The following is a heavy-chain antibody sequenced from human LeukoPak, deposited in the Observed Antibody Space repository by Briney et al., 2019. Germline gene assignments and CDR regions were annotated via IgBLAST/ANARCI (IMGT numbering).Heavy chain of an antibody. V-gene: IGHV4-59*08. J-gene: IGHJ5*02. CDR1: GGSISSYY. D-gene: IGHD4-17*01. Sequence: SETLSLTCTVSGGSISSYYWSWIRQPPGKGLERIGYIYYSGSTNYNPSLKSRVTISVDTSKNQFSLKLSSVTAADTAVYYCARHRDDDYGDYGFRFDPWGQGTLVTVSS. CDR3: ARHRDDDYGDYGFRFDP. CDR2: IYYSGST.